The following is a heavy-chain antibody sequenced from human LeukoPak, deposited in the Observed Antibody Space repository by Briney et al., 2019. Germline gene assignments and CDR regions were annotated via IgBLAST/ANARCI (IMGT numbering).Heavy chain of an antibody. CDR2: IYSGGNT. CDR1: GFTVSGNY. J-gene: IGHJ4*02. CDR3: ARVADYYVSGHFDY. V-gene: IGHV3-53*01. Sequence: GGSLRLSCAASGFTVSGNYMIWVRQTPGKRLEWVSLIYSGGNTYYTDSVKGRFTISRDNSENTLYLQENSLRTEDTAVYYCARVADYYVSGHFDYWGQGTLVTVSS. D-gene: IGHD3-10*01.